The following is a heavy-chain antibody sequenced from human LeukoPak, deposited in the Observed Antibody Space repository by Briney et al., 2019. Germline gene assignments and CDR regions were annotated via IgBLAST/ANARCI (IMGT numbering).Heavy chain of an antibody. Sequence: SETLSLICTVSGGSISSGSYYWSWIRQPAGKGLEWIGRIYTSGSTNYNPSLRSRVTISVDTSKNQFSLKLSSVTAADTAVYYCARTSSGVSDGMDVWGQGTTVTVSS. V-gene: IGHV4-61*02. CDR1: GGSISSGSYY. J-gene: IGHJ6*02. CDR3: ARTSSGVSDGMDV. D-gene: IGHD3-22*01. CDR2: IYTSGST.